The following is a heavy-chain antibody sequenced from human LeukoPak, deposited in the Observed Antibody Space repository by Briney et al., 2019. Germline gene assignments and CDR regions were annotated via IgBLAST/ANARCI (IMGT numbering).Heavy chain of an antibody. V-gene: IGHV1-8*01. Sequence: ASVRVSCKASGYRFTTYGVTWVRQAPGQGLEWMGWMNPNSGNTGYAQKFQGRVTMTRNTSISTAYMELSSLRSEDTAVYYCAYSSSSLDFDPWGQGTLVTVSS. CDR3: AYSSSSLDFDP. J-gene: IGHJ5*02. D-gene: IGHD6-13*01. CDR2: MNPNSGNT. CDR1: GYRFTTYG.